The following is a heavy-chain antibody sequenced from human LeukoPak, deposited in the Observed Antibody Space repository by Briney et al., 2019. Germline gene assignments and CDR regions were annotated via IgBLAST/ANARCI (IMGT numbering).Heavy chain of an antibody. CDR2: ISYDGSNK. CDR1: GFTFSSYA. Sequence: GRSLRLSCAASGFTFSSYAMHWVRQAPGKGLEWVAVISYDGSNKYYAGSVKGRFTISRDNSKNTLYLQMNSLRAEDTAVYYCARDHYWGQGTLVTVSS. J-gene: IGHJ4*02. CDR3: ARDHY. V-gene: IGHV3-30-3*01.